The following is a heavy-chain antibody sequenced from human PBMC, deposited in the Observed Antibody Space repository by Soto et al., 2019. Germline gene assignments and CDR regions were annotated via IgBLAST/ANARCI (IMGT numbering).Heavy chain of an antibody. CDR1: GGSISSGGYY. J-gene: IGHJ4*02. CDR2: IYYSGST. Sequence: QVQLQESGPGLVKPSQTLSLTCTVSGGSISSGGYYWSWIRQHPGKGLEWIGYIYYSGSTYYNPSLKSGVTISVDTSKNQFSLKLSSVTAADTAVYYCAGAGGISGVVVTAPLGYFDYWGQGTLVTVSS. V-gene: IGHV4-31*03. CDR3: AGAGGISGVVVTAPLGYFDY. D-gene: IGHD2-21*02.